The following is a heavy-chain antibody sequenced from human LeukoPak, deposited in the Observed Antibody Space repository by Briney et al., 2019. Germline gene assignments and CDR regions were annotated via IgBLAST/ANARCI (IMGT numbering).Heavy chain of an antibody. J-gene: IGHJ6*03. CDR1: GFTFSSYW. V-gene: IGHV3-7*01. CDR2: IKQDGSET. D-gene: IGHD2-15*01. Sequence: GGSLRLSCAASGFTFSSYWMSWVRQVPGKGLEWVANIKQDGSETYYVDSVKGRFTISRDNAKNSLYLQMNSLRAEDTAVYYCARGPPYCSGGSCYSYYYMDVWGKGTTVTVSS. CDR3: ARGPPYCSGGSCYSYYYMDV.